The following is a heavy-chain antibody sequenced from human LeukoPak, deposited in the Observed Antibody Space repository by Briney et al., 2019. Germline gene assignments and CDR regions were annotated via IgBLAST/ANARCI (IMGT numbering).Heavy chain of an antibody. CDR2: ISGSGADT. V-gene: IGHV3-23*01. J-gene: IGHJ4*02. CDR1: GFTFSSYA. D-gene: IGHD5-12*01. Sequence: GGSLRLSCAASGFTFSSYAMSWVRQAPGKGLEWVSTISGSGADTYYADTVKGRFTISSDKSKNTVYLQMNSLRVEDTAVYYCAKSPSPMDIVAYYFDYWGQGTLVTVSS. CDR3: AKSPSPMDIVAYYFDY.